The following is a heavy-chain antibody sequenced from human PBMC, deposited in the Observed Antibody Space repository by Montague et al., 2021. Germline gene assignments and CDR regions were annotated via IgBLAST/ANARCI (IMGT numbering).Heavy chain of an antibody. CDR1: GFTFSSYW. Sequence: SLRLSCAASGFTFSSYWMSWVCQAPGKGLEWVANIGDDGVETYYVDSVKGRFTVSRDNAKSSLYLQMNSLRAEDTAVYYCGVSPRRGGMDVWGKGTTVTVSS. V-gene: IGHV3-7*01. J-gene: IGHJ6*03. CDR3: GVSPRRGGMDV. CDR2: IGDDGVET.